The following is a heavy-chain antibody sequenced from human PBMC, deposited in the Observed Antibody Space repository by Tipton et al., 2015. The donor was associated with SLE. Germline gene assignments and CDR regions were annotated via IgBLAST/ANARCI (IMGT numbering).Heavy chain of an antibody. CDR1: GGSISSGSYY. CDR2: FYYSGST. J-gene: IGHJ3*02. D-gene: IGHD3-10*01. CDR3: ARRMVQGGDALDI. V-gene: IGHV4-61*01. Sequence: TLSLTCTVSGGSISSGSYYWTWIRQPPGKGLEWIGYFYYSGSTNYNPSLKSRVTISVDTSKNQFPLKLTSVTAADTAVYYCARRMVQGGDALDIWGLGTLVTVSS.